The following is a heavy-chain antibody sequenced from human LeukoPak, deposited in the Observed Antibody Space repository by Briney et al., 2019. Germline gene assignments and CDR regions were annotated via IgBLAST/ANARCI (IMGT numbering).Heavy chain of an antibody. V-gene: IGHV1-2*02. CDR1: GYTFTSHD. Sequence: GASVKVSCKASGYTFTSHDINWVRQATGQGLEWMGWINPNSGGTNYAQKFQGRVTMTRDTSISTAYMELTRLRSDDTAVYYCARDRDYYDSSGYYPLDYWGQGSLVTVSS. CDR3: ARDRDYYDSSGYYPLDY. J-gene: IGHJ4*02. D-gene: IGHD3-22*01. CDR2: INPNSGGT.